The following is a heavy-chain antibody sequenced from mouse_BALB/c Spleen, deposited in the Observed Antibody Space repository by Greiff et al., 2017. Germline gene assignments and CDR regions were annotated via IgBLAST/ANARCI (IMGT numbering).Heavy chain of an antibody. CDR2: ISSGSSTI. CDR1: GFTFSSYA. Sequence: EVQLVESGGGLVKPGGSLKLSCAASGFTFSSYAMSWVRQTPEKGLEWVAYISSGSSTIYYADTVKGRFTISRDNPKNTLFLQMTSLRSEDTAMYYCASRGYYAMDYWGQGTSVTVSS. V-gene: IGHV5-17*02. CDR3: ASRGYYAMDY. J-gene: IGHJ4*01.